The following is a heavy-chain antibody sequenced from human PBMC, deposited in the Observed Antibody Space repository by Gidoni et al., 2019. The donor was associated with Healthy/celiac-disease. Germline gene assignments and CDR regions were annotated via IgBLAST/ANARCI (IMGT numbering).Heavy chain of an antibody. V-gene: IGHV4-38-2*02. Sequence: TCGYYWGWIRQPPGKGLEWIGSIYHSGSTYYNPSLKSRVTISVDTSKNQFSLKLSSVTAADTAVYYCARVVLLSTGSGRSHFDYWGQGTLVTVSS. D-gene: IGHD3-10*01. CDR2: IYHSGST. J-gene: IGHJ4*02. CDR1: TCGYY. CDR3: ARVVLLSTGSGRSHFDY.